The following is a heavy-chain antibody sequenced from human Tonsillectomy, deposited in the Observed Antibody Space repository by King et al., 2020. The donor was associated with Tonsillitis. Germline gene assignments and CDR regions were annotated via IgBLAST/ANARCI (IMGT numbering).Heavy chain of an antibody. J-gene: IGHJ6*02. Sequence: QVQLVESGGGVVQPGRSLRLSCAASGFTFSSYGMHWVRQAPGKGLEWVAVISYDGSNKYYADSVKGRFTISRDNSKNTLYLQMNSLRAEDTAVYYCAKDDYDFWSGPDPDYYYGMDVWGQGTTVTVSS. CDR2: ISYDGSNK. CDR1: GFTFSSYG. V-gene: IGHV3-30*18. D-gene: IGHD3-3*01. CDR3: AKDDYDFWSGPDPDYYYGMDV.